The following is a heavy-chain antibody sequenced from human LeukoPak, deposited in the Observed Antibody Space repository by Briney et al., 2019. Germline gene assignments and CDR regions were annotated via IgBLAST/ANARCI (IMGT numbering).Heavy chain of an antibody. J-gene: IGHJ6*03. CDR2: INPNSGGT. Sequence: ASVKVSCKASGYTFIGYYMHWVRQAPGQGLEWMGWINPNSGGTNYAQKFQGRVTMTRDTSTSTAYMELSRLGSDDTAVYYCARAVAARYYYYYMDVWGKGTTVTVSS. D-gene: IGHD6-6*01. CDR3: ARAVAARYYYYYMDV. V-gene: IGHV1-2*02. CDR1: GYTFIGYY.